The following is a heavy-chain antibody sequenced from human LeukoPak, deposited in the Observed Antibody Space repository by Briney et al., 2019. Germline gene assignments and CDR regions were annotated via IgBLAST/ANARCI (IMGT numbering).Heavy chain of an antibody. CDR3: AKEMREVWYYYYMDV. Sequence: GRSLRLSCAASGFTFSSYGMHWVRQAPGKGLEWVAVIWYDGGSKYYADSVKGRFTISRDNSKNTLYLQMNSLRAEDAAVYYCAKEMREVWYYYYMDVWGKGTTVTVSS. CDR2: IWYDGGSK. CDR1: GFTFSSYG. V-gene: IGHV3-33*06. J-gene: IGHJ6*03.